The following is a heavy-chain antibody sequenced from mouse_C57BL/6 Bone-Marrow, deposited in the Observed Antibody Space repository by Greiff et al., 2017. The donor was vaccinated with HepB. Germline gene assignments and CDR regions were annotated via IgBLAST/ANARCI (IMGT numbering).Heavy chain of an antibody. D-gene: IGHD5-5*01. CDR3: ARHGLPSYWYFDV. J-gene: IGHJ1*03. CDR2: INSDGGST. V-gene: IGHV5-2*01. Sequence: EVKVVESGGGLVQPGESLKLSCESNEYEFPSHDMSWVRKTPEKRLELVAAINSDGGSTYYPDTMERRSIISRDNTKKTLYLQMSSLRSEDTALYYCARHGLPSYWYFDVWGTGTTVTVSS. CDR1: EYEFPSHD.